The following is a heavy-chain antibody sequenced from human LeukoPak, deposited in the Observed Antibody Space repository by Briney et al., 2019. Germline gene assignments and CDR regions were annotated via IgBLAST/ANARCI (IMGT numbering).Heavy chain of an antibody. CDR3: AKTSRWERDYFDY. V-gene: IGHV3-23*01. CDR1: GFIFSSYA. D-gene: IGHD5-24*01. J-gene: IGHJ4*02. CDR2: MSGVGGNT. Sequence: GGSLRLSCAGSGFIFSSYAMSWVRQAPGKWLEWVSAMSGVGGNTFYTDSVRGRFTISRDNSKNTLYLQMNSLRAEDTAIYYCAKTSRWERDYFDYWGQGTLVTVSS.